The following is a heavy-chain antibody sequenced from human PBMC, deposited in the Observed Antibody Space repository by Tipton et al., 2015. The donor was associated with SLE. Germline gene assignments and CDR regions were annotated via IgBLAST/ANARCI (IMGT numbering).Heavy chain of an antibody. CDR1: GGSFSGYY. J-gene: IGHJ3*02. V-gene: IGHV4-34*01. D-gene: IGHD4-17*01. CDR3: ARVAGDHDAFDI. Sequence: TLSLTCAVYGGSFSGYYWSWIRQTPGKGLEWIGEINHSGSTNYNPSLKSRVTILVDTSKNQFSLKLSSVTAADTAVYYCARVAGDHDAFDIWGQGTMVTVSS. CDR2: INHSGST.